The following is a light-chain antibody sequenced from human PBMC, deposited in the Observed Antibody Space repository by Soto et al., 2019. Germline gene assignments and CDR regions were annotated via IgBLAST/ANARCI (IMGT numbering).Light chain of an antibody. V-gene: IGLV2-14*01. Sequence: QSALTQPASVSGSPGQSITISCTGTSSDVGGYIYVSWYQQHPGKAPKLMIYEVSNRPSGVSNRFSGSKSGNTASLTISGLQAEDEADYYCSSYTSSSTLYVFGTGTKVTV. J-gene: IGLJ1*01. CDR3: SSYTSSSTLYV. CDR1: SSDVGGYIY. CDR2: EVS.